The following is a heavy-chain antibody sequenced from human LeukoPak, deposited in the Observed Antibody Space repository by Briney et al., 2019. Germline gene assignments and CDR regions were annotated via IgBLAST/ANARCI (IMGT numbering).Heavy chain of an antibody. D-gene: IGHD1-26*01. CDR3: AREGSDSGSYNAFDI. V-gene: IGHV3-11*01. CDR2: ISSRGRTI. CDR1: GFTFSDYY. Sequence: GGSLRLSCAASGFTFSDYYMSWIRQAPGKGLEWVAYISSRGRTIYYADSVKGRFTISRENAKNSLYLQMNSLRAEDTAVYYCAREGSDSGSYNAFDIWGQGTMVTVSS. J-gene: IGHJ3*02.